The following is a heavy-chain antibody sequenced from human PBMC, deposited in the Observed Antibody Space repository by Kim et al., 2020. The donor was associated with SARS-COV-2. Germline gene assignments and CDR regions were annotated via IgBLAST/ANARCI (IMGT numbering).Heavy chain of an antibody. D-gene: IGHD5-12*01. CDR2: IDYSGST. J-gene: IGHJ3*01. V-gene: IGHV4-59*11. Sequence: SETLSLTCIVSGGSISNHYWSWIRQPPGKGLEWIGYIDYSGSTNSNPSLKSRVTISVDTSKNQFSLKLSSVTAADTAVYYCARDPPGPDYSFDLWGQGTMVTSLQ. CDR1: GGSISNHY. CDR3: ARDPPGPDYSFDL.